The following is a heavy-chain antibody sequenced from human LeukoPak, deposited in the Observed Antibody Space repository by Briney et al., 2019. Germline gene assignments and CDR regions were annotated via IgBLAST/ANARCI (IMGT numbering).Heavy chain of an antibody. CDR3: ARRGGRGRIAARSFDY. J-gene: IGHJ4*02. CDR1: GGSISSSSYY. Sequence: SETLSLTCTVSGGSISSSSYYWGWIRQPPGKGLEWIGSIYYSGSTYYNPSLKSRVTISVDTSKNQFSLKLSSVTAADTAVYYCARRGGRGRIAARSFDYWGQGTLVTVSS. CDR2: IYYSGST. D-gene: IGHD6-6*01. V-gene: IGHV4-39*01.